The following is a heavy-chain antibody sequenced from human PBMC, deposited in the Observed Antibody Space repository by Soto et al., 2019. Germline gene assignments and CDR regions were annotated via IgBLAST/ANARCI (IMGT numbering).Heavy chain of an antibody. Sequence: GGSLRLSCAASGFTFSSYGMHWVRQAPGKGLEWVAVISYDGSNKYYADSVKGRFTISRDNSKNTLYLQMNSLRAEDTAVYYCAKDGVPRDSSSFDYWGQGTLVTVSS. CDR1: GFTFSSYG. CDR3: AKDGVPRDSSSFDY. J-gene: IGHJ4*02. CDR2: ISYDGSNK. D-gene: IGHD6-6*01. V-gene: IGHV3-30*18.